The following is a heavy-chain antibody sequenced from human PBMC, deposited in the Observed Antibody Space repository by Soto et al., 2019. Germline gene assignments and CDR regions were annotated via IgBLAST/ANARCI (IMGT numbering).Heavy chain of an antibody. J-gene: IGHJ4*02. CDR2: IYYSGST. CDR3: ARRYGSGFDF. CDR1: GCSISSYY. Sequence: SETLSLTCTVSGCSISSYYWSWIRQPPGKGLEWIGYIYYSGSTNYNPSLKSRVTILVDTSKNQFSLKLSSVTAADTAVYYCARRYGSGFDFWGQGTLVTVSS. V-gene: IGHV4-59*08. D-gene: IGHD3-10*01.